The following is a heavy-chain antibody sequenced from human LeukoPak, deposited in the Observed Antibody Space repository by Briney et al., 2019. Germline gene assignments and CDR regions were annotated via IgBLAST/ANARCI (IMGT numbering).Heavy chain of an antibody. Sequence: PSETLSLTCTVSGGSISSSSYYWGWIRQSPGKGLEWIGYIHSTGSTLYNPSLKSRITISADTSRNQFSLNLSSVTAADTAVYYCARGSGYSFDEYYFDYWGQGTLVTVSS. J-gene: IGHJ4*02. CDR1: GGSISSSSYY. CDR2: IHSTGST. V-gene: IGHV4-61*05. D-gene: IGHD5-18*01. CDR3: ARGSGYSFDEYYFDY.